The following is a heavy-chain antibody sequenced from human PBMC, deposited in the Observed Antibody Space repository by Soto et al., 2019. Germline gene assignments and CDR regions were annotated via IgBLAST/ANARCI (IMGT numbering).Heavy chain of an antibody. Sequence: ASVKVSCKASGYTFTSYDINWVRQATGQGLEWMGWMNPNSGNTGYAQKFQGRVTMTRNTSVSTAYMELSSLRSEDTAVYYCARRPDIVVVPAAGQNWFDPWGQGTLVTVS. J-gene: IGHJ5*02. CDR2: MNPNSGNT. CDR3: ARRPDIVVVPAAGQNWFDP. D-gene: IGHD2-2*01. CDR1: GYTFTSYD. V-gene: IGHV1-8*01.